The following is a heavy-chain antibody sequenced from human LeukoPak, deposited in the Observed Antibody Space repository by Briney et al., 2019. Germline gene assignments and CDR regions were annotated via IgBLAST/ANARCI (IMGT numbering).Heavy chain of an antibody. D-gene: IGHD2-2*01. CDR2: ISAYNGNT. CDR3: AGGLYCSSTSCYVGLWYYYYYMDV. V-gene: IGHV1-18*01. Sequence: GASVKVSCKASGYTFTSYGISWVRQAPGQGLEWMGWISAYNGNTNYAQKLQGRVTMTRNTSISTAYMELSSLRSEDTAVYYCAGGLYCSSTSCYVGLWYYYYYMDVWGKGTTVTISS. J-gene: IGHJ6*03. CDR1: GYTFTSYG.